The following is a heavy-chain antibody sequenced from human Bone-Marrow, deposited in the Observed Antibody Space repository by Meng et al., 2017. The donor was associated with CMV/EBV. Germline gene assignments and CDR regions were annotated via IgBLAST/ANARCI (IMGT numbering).Heavy chain of an antibody. CDR1: GFPLSPGGVG. J-gene: IGHJ4*02. D-gene: IGHD4-23*01. Sequence: QITLKESGPTLVKPTQPLTLTCTFSGFPLSPGGVGVGWIRQPPGKALEWLALIYWNDDKRYSPSLKSRLTITKDTSKNQVVLTMTNMDPVDTATYYCAHRRKTVGYFDYWGQGTLVTVSS. CDR2: IYWNDDK. V-gene: IGHV2-5*01. CDR3: AHRRKTVGYFDY.